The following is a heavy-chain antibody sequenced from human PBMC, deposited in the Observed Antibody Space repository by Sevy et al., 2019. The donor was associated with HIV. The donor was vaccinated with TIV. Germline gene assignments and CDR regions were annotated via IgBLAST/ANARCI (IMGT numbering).Heavy chain of an antibody. CDR1: GFTFSTYG. CDR3: ARDLEFYDYGDYGPAFMPDY. J-gene: IGHJ4*02. D-gene: IGHD4-17*01. CDR2: IWFDGSNT. V-gene: IGHV3-33*01. Sequence: GGSLRLSCAASGFTFSTYGMHWVRQAPGKGLEWVAVIWFDGSNTYYADSVKGRFTLSRDIAKNTLHLQMNSLRVEDTAVYYCARDLEFYDYGDYGPAFMPDYWGQGTLVTVSS.